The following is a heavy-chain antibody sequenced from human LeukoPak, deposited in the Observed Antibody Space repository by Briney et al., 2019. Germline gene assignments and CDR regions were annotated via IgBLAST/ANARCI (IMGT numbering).Heavy chain of an antibody. V-gene: IGHV1-8*01. Sequence: ASVTVSCKASGYTFISYDINWVRQAAGQGLEWMGWMNPNSANTGYAEKFQGRVSMTRDNPISTAYMELSGLRAEDTAVYYCARARTDLESGDLSYAFEIWGQGTMITVSS. D-gene: IGHD3-3*01. CDR2: MNPNSANT. J-gene: IGHJ3*02. CDR3: ARARTDLESGDLSYAFEI. CDR1: GYTFISYD.